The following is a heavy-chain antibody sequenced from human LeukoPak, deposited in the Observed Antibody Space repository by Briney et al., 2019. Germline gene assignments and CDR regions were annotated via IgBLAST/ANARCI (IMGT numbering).Heavy chain of an antibody. V-gene: IGHV3-30*04. J-gene: IGHJ4*02. D-gene: IGHD3-10*01. CDR1: GFTLSSYG. CDR3: ASEGYLWFGELPGDY. Sequence: PGGSLRLSCAASGFTLSSYGMRWVSQAPGKGMEWVSVISYDGSNKYYADSVKGRFTISRDNSKNTLYLQMNSLRAEDTAVYYCASEGYLWFGELPGDYWGQGTLVTVSS. CDR2: ISYDGSNK.